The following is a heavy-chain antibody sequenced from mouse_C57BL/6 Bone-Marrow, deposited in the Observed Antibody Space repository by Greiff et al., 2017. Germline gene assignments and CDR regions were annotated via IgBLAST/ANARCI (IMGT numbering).Heavy chain of an antibody. D-gene: IGHD2-4*01. J-gene: IGHJ3*01. CDR3: ARSDDYDEERVAY. V-gene: IGHV1-58*01. Sequence: EVKLMESGAELVRPGSSVKMSCKTSGYTFTSYGINWVKQRPGQGLEWIGYIYIGNGYTEYNEKFKGKATLTSDTSSSTAYMQLSSLTSEDSAIYFWARSDDYDEERVAYWGQGTLVTVSA. CDR1: GYTFTSYG. CDR2: IYIGNGYT.